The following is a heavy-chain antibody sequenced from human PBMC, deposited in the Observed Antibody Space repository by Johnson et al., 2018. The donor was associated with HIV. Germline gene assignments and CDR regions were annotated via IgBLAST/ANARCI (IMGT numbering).Heavy chain of an antibody. D-gene: IGHD4-17*01. J-gene: IGHJ3*01. CDR2: ISSSGTSI. Sequence: MLLVESGGGVVQPGRSLRLSCAASGFTFSSYAMNWMRQAPGKGLEWISHISSSGTSIFYADSVKGRFTISRDNAKKLLYIQMSGLTGEDTATYYCARESTPWGGDYVGYSFDLWGQGTTVTVTS. V-gene: IGHV3-48*03. CDR1: GFTFSSYA. CDR3: ARESTPWGGDYVGYSFDL.